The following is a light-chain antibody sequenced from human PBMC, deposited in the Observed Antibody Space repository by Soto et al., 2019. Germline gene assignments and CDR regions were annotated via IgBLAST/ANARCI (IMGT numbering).Light chain of an antibody. CDR2: EDN. CDR3: CSYAGSGTCL. V-gene: IGLV2-23*01. CDR1: SRDVGSYKL. Sequence: QSALTQPASVSGSPGQSITISCTGTSRDVGSYKLVSWYEKHPGKVPRLIIYEDNKRPSGVSNRLSGSKSGNTASLTISGLQAEYEAVYYCCSYAGSGTCLFGGGTKLTVL. J-gene: IGLJ2*01.